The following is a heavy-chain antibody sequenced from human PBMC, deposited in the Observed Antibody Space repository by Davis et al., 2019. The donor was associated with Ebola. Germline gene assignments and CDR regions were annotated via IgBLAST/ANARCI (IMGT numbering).Heavy chain of an antibody. CDR1: GFTFSDYY. CDR3: TGGKDSTGWYGDDAFDF. V-gene: IGHV3-11*01. D-gene: IGHD6-19*01. CDR2: ISSSGSTI. J-gene: IGHJ3*01. Sequence: GGSLRLSCAASGFTFSDYYMSWIRQAPGKGLEWVSYISSSGSTIYYADSVKGRFTISRDNAKNSLYLQMNSLRAEDTAVYYCTGGKDSTGWYGDDAFDFWGLGTMVTVSS.